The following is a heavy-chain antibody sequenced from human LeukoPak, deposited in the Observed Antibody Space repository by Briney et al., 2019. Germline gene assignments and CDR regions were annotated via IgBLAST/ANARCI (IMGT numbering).Heavy chain of an antibody. D-gene: IGHD1-26*01. CDR2: IYTSGST. V-gene: IGHV4-61*02. CDR3: ARDPSYSGSLDY. Sequence: SQTLSLTCTASGGSISSGSYYWSWIRQPAGTGLEWIGRIYTSGSTNYNPSLKSRVTISVDTSKNQFSLKLSSVTAADTAVYYCARDPSYSGSLDYWGQGTLVTVSS. CDR1: GGSISSGSYY. J-gene: IGHJ4*02.